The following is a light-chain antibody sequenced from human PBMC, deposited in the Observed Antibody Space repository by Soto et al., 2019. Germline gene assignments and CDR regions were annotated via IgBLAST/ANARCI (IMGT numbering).Light chain of an antibody. CDR2: TAS. Sequence: DIQMTQSPSSVSASVGGRVTLTCRASQAISGWLAWYQQTPGKAPRFLIYTASNLHTGVPSRFSGSGSGTEFTLTITNLQPEDFATYYCQQSHSFPPTFGGGTKVDI. CDR3: QQSHSFPPT. V-gene: IGKV1-12*01. CDR1: QAISGW. J-gene: IGKJ4*01.